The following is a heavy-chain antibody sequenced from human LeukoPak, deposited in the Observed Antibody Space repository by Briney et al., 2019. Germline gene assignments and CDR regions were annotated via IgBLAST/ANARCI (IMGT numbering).Heavy chain of an antibody. CDR1: GGIFSSYA. D-gene: IGHD2-2*01. CDR3: ARDPDGYCSSNSCPLFY. V-gene: IGHV1-69*01. CDR2: IIPIFGAT. J-gene: IGHJ4*02. Sequence: SVKVSCKASGGIFSSYAISWVRQAPGQGLEWMGGIIPIFGATNYAQKFKGRVTITADVSTTTAYMELSSLRAEDTAVYYCARDPDGYCSSNSCPLFYWGQGTLFTVSS.